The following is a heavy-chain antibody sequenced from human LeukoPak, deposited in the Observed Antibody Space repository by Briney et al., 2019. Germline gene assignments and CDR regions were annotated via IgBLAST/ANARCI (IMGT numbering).Heavy chain of an antibody. CDR2: ICSGGST. D-gene: IGHD3-22*01. V-gene: IGHV3-53*01. CDR1: GFTVSSNY. CDR3: ARERITMIFANGGYFDY. J-gene: IGHJ4*02. Sequence: GGPLRLSCAASGFTVSSNYMSWVRQAPGKGLEWVSVICSGGSTYYADSVKGRFTISRDNSKNTLHLQMNSLRAEDTAVYYCARERITMIFANGGYFDYWGQGTLVTVSS.